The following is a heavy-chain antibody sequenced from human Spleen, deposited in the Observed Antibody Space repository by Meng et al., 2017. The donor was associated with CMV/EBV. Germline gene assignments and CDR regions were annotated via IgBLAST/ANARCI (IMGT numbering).Heavy chain of an antibody. J-gene: IGHJ5*02. Sequence: SGYTFTGYYMHWVRQAPGQGLEWMGWINPNSGGTNYAQKFQGRVTMTRDTSISTAYMELSRLRSDDTAVYYCARVCSGGSCYHWFDPWGQGTLVTVSS. CDR1: GYTFTGYY. D-gene: IGHD2-15*01. V-gene: IGHV1-2*02. CDR2: INPNSGGT. CDR3: ARVCSGGSCYHWFDP.